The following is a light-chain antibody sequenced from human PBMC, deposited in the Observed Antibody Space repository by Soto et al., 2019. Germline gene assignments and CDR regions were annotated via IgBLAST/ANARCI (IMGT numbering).Light chain of an antibody. J-gene: IGKJ1*01. CDR1: QSISSW. Sequence: DIQMTQSPSTLSAFVGDRVTITCRASQSISSWLAWYQQKPGKAPKLLISKASSLESGVPSRFSGSGSGTEFTLTISSLQPDDFATYYCQQYSGLWTFGQGTKLEIK. V-gene: IGKV1-5*03. CDR3: QQYSGLWT. CDR2: KAS.